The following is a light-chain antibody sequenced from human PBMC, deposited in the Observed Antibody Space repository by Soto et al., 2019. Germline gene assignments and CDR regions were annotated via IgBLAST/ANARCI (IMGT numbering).Light chain of an antibody. Sequence: EIVLTQSPVTLSLSPGERATLSCRASQSVSNYLAWYQQRPGQAPSLVIYDASNRAPGIPARSSGSDSGTDFTLTISSLKTEDIAVYYCHQRGDWPLKFGGGTKVEIK. J-gene: IGKJ4*02. CDR2: DAS. CDR1: QSVSNY. V-gene: IGKV3-11*01. CDR3: HQRGDWPLK.